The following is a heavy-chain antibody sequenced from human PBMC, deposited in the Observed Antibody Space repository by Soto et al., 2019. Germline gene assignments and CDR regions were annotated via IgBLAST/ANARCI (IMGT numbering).Heavy chain of an antibody. CDR1: GFTFSSYS. Sequence: EVQLVESGGGLVQPGGSLRLSCAASGFTFSSYSMNWVRQAPGKGLEWVSYISSSSSTIYYADSVKGRFTISRDNAKNSLYLQMNSLRAEDTAVYYCARGDFAWLLTPDYFDYWGQGTLVTVSS. J-gene: IGHJ4*02. CDR3: ARGDFAWLLTPDYFDY. CDR2: ISSSSSTI. V-gene: IGHV3-48*01. D-gene: IGHD3-9*01.